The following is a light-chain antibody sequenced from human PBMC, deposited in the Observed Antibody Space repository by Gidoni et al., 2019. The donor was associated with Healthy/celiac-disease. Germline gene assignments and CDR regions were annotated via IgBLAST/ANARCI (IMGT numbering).Light chain of an antibody. V-gene: IGKV3-20*01. Sequence: EIVLTQSPGTPSLSPGERATLSCRASQSVSSSYLAWYQKKPGQAPRLLIYGASSKAAGIPDRFGSSGSGADFTLTISRLEPEDFAEYCCQQYGSSPFFXGXTKVEIK. CDR2: GAS. CDR1: QSVSSSY. J-gene: IGKJ4*01. CDR3: QQYGSSPF.